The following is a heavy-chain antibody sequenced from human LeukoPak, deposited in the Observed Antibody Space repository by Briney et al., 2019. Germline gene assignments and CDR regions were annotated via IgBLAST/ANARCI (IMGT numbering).Heavy chain of an antibody. J-gene: IGHJ4*02. CDR1: GFSFNNYR. Sequence: GGSLRLSCVASGFSFNNYRMTWVRQAPGKGLEWVANIKQDGSEKQYVDSVKGRFAISRDNAKKSLDLQINTLRAEDTAVYYCVRGPHIAAISYWGQGTLVTVSS. D-gene: IGHD6-25*01. V-gene: IGHV3-7*01. CDR2: IKQDGSEK. CDR3: VRGPHIAAISY.